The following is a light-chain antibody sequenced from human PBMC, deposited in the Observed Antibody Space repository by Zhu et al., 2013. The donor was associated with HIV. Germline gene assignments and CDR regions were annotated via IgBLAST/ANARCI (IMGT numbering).Light chain of an antibody. V-gene: IGKV1-5*03. CDR2: GAS. CDR1: QAISYS. CDR3: QQYSSYPLT. J-gene: IGKJ5*01. Sequence: IQLTQSPSSLSASVGDRVTITCRASQAISYSLAWYQQKPGKVPQLLIYGASTLEVGVPSRFSGSGSGTDFTLTISSLQPEDFATYYCQQYSSYPLTFGQGTRLE.